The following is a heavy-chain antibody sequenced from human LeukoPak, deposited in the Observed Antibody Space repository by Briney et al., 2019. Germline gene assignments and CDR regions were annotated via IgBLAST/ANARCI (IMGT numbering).Heavy chain of an antibody. CDR1: GITFSSYA. J-gene: IGHJ4*02. V-gene: IGHV3-23*01. Sequence: GGSLRLSCAASGITFSSYAMSWVRQAPGKGLQWVSAISGSGTATYYADSVKGRFTISRDNSKNTLYLQMNSLRAEDTAVYYCAKPLSAASGTDFDYWGQGTLVTVSS. CDR2: ISGSGTAT. CDR3: AKPLSAASGTDFDY. D-gene: IGHD6-13*01.